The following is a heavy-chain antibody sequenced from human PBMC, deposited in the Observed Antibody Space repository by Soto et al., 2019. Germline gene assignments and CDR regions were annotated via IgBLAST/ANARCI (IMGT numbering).Heavy chain of an antibody. CDR3: ARAYYGSGSYYFDY. D-gene: IGHD3-10*01. CDR2: IYYSGST. J-gene: IGHJ4*02. V-gene: IGHV4-59*01. Sequence: SETLSLTCTVSGGSISSYYWSWIRQPPGKGLEWIGYIYYSGSTNYNPSLKSRVTISVDTSKNQFSLKLSSVTAADTAVYYCARAYYGSGSYYFDYWGQGTLVTVSS. CDR1: GGSISSYY.